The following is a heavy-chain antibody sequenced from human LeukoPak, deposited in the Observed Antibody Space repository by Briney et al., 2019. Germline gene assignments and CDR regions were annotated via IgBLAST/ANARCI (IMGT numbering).Heavy chain of an antibody. CDR3: ARDGCGGSCFHYYYYYMDV. CDR1: GYTISSGYN. D-gene: IGHD2-15*01. Sequence: SETLSLTCTVSGYTISSGYNWGWVRQPPGKGLEWIGSIYPSKTNYYNPSLKSRVTISVDTSKNQFYLKVISVTAADTAVYYCARDGCGGSCFHYYYYYMDVWGKGTTVTISS. CDR2: IYPSKTN. J-gene: IGHJ6*03. V-gene: IGHV4-38-2*02.